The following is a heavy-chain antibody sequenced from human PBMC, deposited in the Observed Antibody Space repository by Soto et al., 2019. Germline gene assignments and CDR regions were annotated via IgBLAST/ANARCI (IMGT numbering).Heavy chain of an antibody. CDR2: IWYDGSNK. CDR1: GFTFSSYG. CDR3: ARVPPGYDSSGYYGMDV. J-gene: IGHJ6*02. Sequence: QVQLVESGGGVVQPGRSLRLSCAASGFTFSSYGMHWVRQAPGKGLEWVAVIWYDGSNKYYADSVKGRFTISRDNSKNTLYLQMNSLRAEDTAVYYCARVPPGYDSSGYYGMDVWGQGTTVTVSS. V-gene: IGHV3-33*01. D-gene: IGHD3-22*01.